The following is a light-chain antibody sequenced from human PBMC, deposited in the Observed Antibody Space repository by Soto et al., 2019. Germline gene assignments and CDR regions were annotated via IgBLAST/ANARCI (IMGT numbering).Light chain of an antibody. V-gene: IGLV2-11*01. Sequence: QSALTQPRSVSGSPGQSVTISCTGTSSDVGGYNYVSWYQQHPGKAPKVMIYDVSERPSGVPDRFSGSKSGNTASLTISGLQAEVEADYYCCSYAGSPRFLFGTGTKVTVL. J-gene: IGLJ1*01. CDR2: DVS. CDR1: SSDVGGYNY. CDR3: CSYAGSPRFL.